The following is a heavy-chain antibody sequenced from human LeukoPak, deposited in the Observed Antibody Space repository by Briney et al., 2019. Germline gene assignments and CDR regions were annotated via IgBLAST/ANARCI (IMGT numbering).Heavy chain of an antibody. D-gene: IGHD3-9*01. CDR2: SYYSGST. Sequence: SETLSLTCTVSSGTISSSSYYWGWIRQPPGKGLERIGSSYYSGSTYYNPSLKSRITISVDTSKNQFSLKLSSVTAADTAVYYCARAEAYYDILTGYRHDAFDIWGQGTMVTVSS. V-gene: IGHV4-39*07. CDR1: SGTISSSSYY. CDR3: ARAEAYYDILTGYRHDAFDI. J-gene: IGHJ3*02.